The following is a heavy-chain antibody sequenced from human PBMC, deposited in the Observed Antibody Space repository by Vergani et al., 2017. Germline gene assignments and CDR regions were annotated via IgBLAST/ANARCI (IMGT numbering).Heavy chain of an antibody. D-gene: IGHD2-2*02. J-gene: IGHJ4*02. CDR2: IYHSGST. CDR3: ARGSEIVVVPAAIPDY. Sequence: QVQLQESGPGLVKPSETLSLTCAVSGYSISSGYYWGWIRQPPGKGLEWIGSIYHSGSTYYNPSLKSRVTISVDTSKNQFSLKLSSVTAADTAVYYCARGSEIVVVPAAIPDYWGQGTLVTVSS. V-gene: IGHV4-38-2*01. CDR1: GYSISSGYY.